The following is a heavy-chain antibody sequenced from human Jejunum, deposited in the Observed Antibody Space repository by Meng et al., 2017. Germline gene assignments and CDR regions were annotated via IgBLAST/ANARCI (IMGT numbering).Heavy chain of an antibody. V-gene: IGHV4-61*08. Sequence: QGQRRESGPGLGVPSETLSLICSVSGGSVSSAGYQWSWIRQPPGKGLEWIGYASTNYNPSLKSRVTISVDTSKNQFSLRLTSVTAADTAVYYCARDHMGSLDYWGQGILVTVSS. D-gene: IGHD1-26*01. J-gene: IGHJ4*02. CDR2: AST. CDR1: GGSVSSAGYQ. CDR3: ARDHMGSLDY.